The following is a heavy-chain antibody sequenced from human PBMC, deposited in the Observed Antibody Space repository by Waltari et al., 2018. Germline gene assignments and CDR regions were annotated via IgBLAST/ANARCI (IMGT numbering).Heavy chain of an antibody. Sequence: EEQVLESGGALVHPGGSLRLSCAASGFIFSSNAMSWVRQAPGKGLDWVSLISGRSTGAYYADSVKGRFTISRDNSKNTLYLQMNSLRVEDTAVYYCAKFGHGLGISNTWSNNWFDPWGQGTLVTVSS. CDR3: AKFGHGLGISNTWSNNWFDP. CDR2: ISGRSTGA. J-gene: IGHJ5*02. D-gene: IGHD6-13*01. V-gene: IGHV3-23*01. CDR1: GFIFSSNA.